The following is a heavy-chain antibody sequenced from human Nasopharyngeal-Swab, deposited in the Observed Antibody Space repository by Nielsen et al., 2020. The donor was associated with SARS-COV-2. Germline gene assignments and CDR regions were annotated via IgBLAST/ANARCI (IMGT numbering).Heavy chain of an antibody. CDR2: ISAYNGNT. V-gene: IGHV1-18*01. Sequence: RQALGQGLEWMGWISAYNGNTNYAQKLQGRVTMTTDTSTSTAYMELRSLRSDDTAVYYCARDYYDSSGYYYDAFDIWGQGTMVTVSS. J-gene: IGHJ3*02. D-gene: IGHD3-22*01. CDR3: ARDYYDSSGYYYDAFDI.